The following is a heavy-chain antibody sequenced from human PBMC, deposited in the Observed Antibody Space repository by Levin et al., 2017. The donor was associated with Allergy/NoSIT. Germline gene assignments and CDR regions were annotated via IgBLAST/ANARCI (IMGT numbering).Heavy chain of an antibody. CDR1: GGSISSSSYY. V-gene: IGHV4-39*01. CDR2: IYYGGST. J-gene: IGHJ6*03. Sequence: SLTLSLPCTVSGGSISSSSYYWGWIRQPPGKGLEWIGSIYYGGSTYYNPSLKSRVTISVDTSKNQFSLRLSSVTAADTAVYYCARHARDHYYSYHYMDVWGKGTTVTVSS. CDR3: ARHARDHYYSYHYMDV.